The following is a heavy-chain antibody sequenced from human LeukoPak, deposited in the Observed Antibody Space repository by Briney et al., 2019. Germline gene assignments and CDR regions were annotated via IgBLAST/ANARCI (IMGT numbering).Heavy chain of an antibody. CDR1: GGSISSYY. Sequence: SETLSLTCTVSGGSISSYYWSSIRQPAGKGLEWIGRIYTSGSTNYNPSLKSRVTMSVDTSKNQFSLKLSSVTAADTAVYYCARPYGSGSYNAFDIWGQGTMVTVSS. CDR3: ARPYGSGSYNAFDI. D-gene: IGHD3-10*01. CDR2: IYTSGST. J-gene: IGHJ3*02. V-gene: IGHV4-4*07.